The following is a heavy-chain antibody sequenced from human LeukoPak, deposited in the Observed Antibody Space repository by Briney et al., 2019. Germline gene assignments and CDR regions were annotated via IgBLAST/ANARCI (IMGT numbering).Heavy chain of an antibody. Sequence: ASVKVSCKASGYTFTSYGISWVRQAPGQGLGWMGWISAYNGNTNYAQKLQGRVTMTTDTSTSTAYMELRSLRSDDTAVYYCASAAAGNNDAFDIWGHGTMVTVSS. CDR2: ISAYNGNT. V-gene: IGHV1-18*01. D-gene: IGHD6-13*01. CDR1: GYTFTSYG. J-gene: IGHJ3*02. CDR3: ASAAAGNNDAFDI.